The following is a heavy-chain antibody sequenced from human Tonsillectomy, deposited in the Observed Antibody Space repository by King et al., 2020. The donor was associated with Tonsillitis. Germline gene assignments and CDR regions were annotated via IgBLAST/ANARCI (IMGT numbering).Heavy chain of an antibody. Sequence: VQLVESGGGLVQPGGSLRLSCAASGFTFSSYAMSWVRQAPGKGLEWVSSISGSGGSTFYTDSVKGRFTISRGNSKNTVYLQMNSLRAEDTARYFCAKGATVTSYYLFYGMDGWGPGTTVTGSS. CDR1: GFTFSSYA. CDR2: ISGSGGST. J-gene: IGHJ6*02. V-gene: IGHV3-23*04. CDR3: AKGATVTSYYLFYGMDG. D-gene: IGHD5-12*01.